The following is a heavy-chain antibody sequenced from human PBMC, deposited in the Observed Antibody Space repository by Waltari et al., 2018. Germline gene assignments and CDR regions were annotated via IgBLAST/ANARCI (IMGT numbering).Heavy chain of an antibody. D-gene: IGHD1-26*01. V-gene: IGHV3-23*01. J-gene: IGHJ3*02. Sequence: EVQLLESGGGLVQPGGSLRLSCAASGFTFSSYAMRWVRQAPGKGLEWVSAISGSGGSTYYADSVKGRFTISRDNSKNTLYLQMNSLRAEDTAVYYCAKDRRSREAYGDAFDIWGQGTMVTVSS. CDR1: GFTFSSYA. CDR3: AKDRRSREAYGDAFDI. CDR2: ISGSGGST.